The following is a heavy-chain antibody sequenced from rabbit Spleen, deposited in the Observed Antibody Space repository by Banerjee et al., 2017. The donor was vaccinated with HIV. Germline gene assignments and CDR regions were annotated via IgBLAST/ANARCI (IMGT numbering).Heavy chain of an antibody. D-gene: IGHD1-1*01. CDR3: ASGYSDIVFNL. V-gene: IGHV1S45*01. CDR1: GFSFSNSYY. CDR2: IGTGSGST. J-gene: IGHJ4*01. Sequence: QEQLVESGGGLVKPGASLTLICTASGFSFSNSYYMCWVRQAPGKGLEWIACIGTGSGSTWYASWAKGRFTISKTSSTTVTLQMTSLTAADTATYFCASGYSDIVFNLWGPGTLVTVS.